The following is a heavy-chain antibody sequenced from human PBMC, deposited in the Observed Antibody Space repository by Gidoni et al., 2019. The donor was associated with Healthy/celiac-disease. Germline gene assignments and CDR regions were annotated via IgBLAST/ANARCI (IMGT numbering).Heavy chain of an antibody. V-gene: IGHV3-23*01. CDR3: AKESDILTGYPSYYFDY. Sequence: EVQLLESGGGLVQPGGSLRLSCAASGFTFSSYAMSWVRQAPGKGLEWVSAISGSGGSTYYADSVKGRFTISRDNSKNTLYLQMNSLRAEDTAVYYCAKESDILTGYPSYYFDYWGQGTLVTVSS. D-gene: IGHD3-9*01. J-gene: IGHJ4*02. CDR1: GFTFSSYA. CDR2: ISGSGGST.